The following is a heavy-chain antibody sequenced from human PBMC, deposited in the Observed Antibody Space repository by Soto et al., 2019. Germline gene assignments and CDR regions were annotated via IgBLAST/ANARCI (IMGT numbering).Heavy chain of an antibody. CDR1: GFTFRSYA. Sequence: DVQLLESGGDLVQPGGSLRLSCIASGFTFRSYAMAWVRQAPGEDLEWVSAIGTSGTPTLYADSVKSRFSICRDDSRNTVSLQMNSLGVEDTATYYCTRILWSSRRDALDIWGQGTTVTVSS. V-gene: IGHV3-23*01. CDR3: TRILWSSRRDALDI. D-gene: IGHD2-21*01. CDR2: IGTSGTPT. J-gene: IGHJ6*02.